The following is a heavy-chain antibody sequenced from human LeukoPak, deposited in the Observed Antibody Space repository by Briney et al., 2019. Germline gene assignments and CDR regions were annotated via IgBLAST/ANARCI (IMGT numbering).Heavy chain of an antibody. J-gene: IGHJ4*02. CDR1: GSTFSSYW. CDR2: IKQDGVDK. V-gene: IGHV3-7*01. Sequence: GGSLRLSCATSGSTFSSYWMNWVRQAPGKGLEWVANIKQDGVDKYYVDSVKGRSTISRDNAKRSLYLQMNSLRAEDTAVYYCARDLYSYGANQDDYWGQGTLVTVSS. D-gene: IGHD5-18*01. CDR3: ARDLYSYGANQDDY.